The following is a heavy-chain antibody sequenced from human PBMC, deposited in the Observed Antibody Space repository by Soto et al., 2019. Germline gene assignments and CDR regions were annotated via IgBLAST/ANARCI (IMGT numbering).Heavy chain of an antibody. CDR3: AKDRARRVAAFEY. CDR1: GFTFSSSG. V-gene: IGHV3-30*18. D-gene: IGHD2-15*01. J-gene: IGHJ4*02. CDR2: ISYDGSNK. Sequence: QVQVVESGGGVVQPGRSLRLSCAASGFTFSSSGMHWVRQAPGKGLEWVAVISYDGSNKYYADSVKGRFTISRDNSKNTLYLQMNSLRAEDTAVYYCAKDRARRVAAFEYWGQGTLVTVSS.